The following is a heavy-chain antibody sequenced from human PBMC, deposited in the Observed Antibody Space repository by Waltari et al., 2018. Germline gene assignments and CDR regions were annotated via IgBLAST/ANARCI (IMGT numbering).Heavy chain of an antibody. CDR1: GFTFSTYG. CDR2: ISSGGGPT. Sequence: EVQLVEPGGGLLHPGGSLRLSCAASGFTFSTYGMAWVRQAPGKGLEWVSGISSGGGPTYYADSVKGRFTISGDDSKNTLFLQMDSLRAEDTAIYYCAKDIVAAIWAFDHWGQGALVTISS. D-gene: IGHD5-12*01. CDR3: AKDIVAAIWAFDH. J-gene: IGHJ4*02. V-gene: IGHV3-23*03.